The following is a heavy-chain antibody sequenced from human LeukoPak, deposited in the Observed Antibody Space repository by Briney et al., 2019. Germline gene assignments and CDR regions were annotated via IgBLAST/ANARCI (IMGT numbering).Heavy chain of an antibody. CDR2: ISSSGSTI. J-gene: IGHJ4*02. V-gene: IGHV3-48*03. CDR3: AKDNTVIQMVGRRRGPFDY. CDR1: GFTFSSYE. D-gene: IGHD5-18*01. Sequence: PGGSLRLSCAASGFTFSSYEMNWVRQAPGKGLEWVSYISSSGSTIYYADSVKGRFTISRDNAKNTLYLQMNSLRAEDTAVYYCAKDNTVIQMVGRRRGPFDYWGQGTLVTVSS.